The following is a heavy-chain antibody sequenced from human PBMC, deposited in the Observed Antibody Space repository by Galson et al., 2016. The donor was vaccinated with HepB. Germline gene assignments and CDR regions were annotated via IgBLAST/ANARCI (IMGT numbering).Heavy chain of an antibody. CDR1: GFTFSSHS. CDR2: ISRSSSTI. V-gene: IGHV3-48*02. D-gene: IGHD6-19*01. Sequence: SLRLSCAVSGFTFSSHSMNWVRQAPGKGLEWVSYISRSSSTIYYADSVKGRFTISRDNTKNSLYLQMNSLRDEDTAVCYCARDRWQWLVIDYWGQGTLVSVSS. CDR3: ARDRWQWLVIDY. J-gene: IGHJ4*02.